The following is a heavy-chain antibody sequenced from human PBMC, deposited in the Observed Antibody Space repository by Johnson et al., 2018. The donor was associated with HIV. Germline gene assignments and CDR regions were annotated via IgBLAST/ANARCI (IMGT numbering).Heavy chain of an antibody. Sequence: MQLVESGGGFIHPGGSLRLSCVASGFTFSSYWMSWVRQAPGKGLEWVSRINSDGSSTSYADSVKGRFTTSRNNAKNTLFLQMNSLGAEDTAVYYCAREGPVPGGDAFDIWVQGTMVTVSS. CDR3: AREGPVPGGDAFDI. CDR2: INSDGSST. CDR1: GFTFSSYW. J-gene: IGHJ3*02. D-gene: IGHD3-16*01. V-gene: IGHV3-74*01.